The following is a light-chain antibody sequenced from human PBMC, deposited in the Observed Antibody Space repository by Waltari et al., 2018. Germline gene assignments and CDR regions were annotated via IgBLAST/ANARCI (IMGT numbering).Light chain of an antibody. V-gene: IGKV3-15*01. J-gene: IGKJ2*01. CDR2: GAS. Sequence: EILMTQSLATLSVSPGERATLSCRASQSLSTNLAWYQQHPGQAPRLLIYGASTRATGVPARFSGSRSGTEFTLIISSLQSEDFALYYCQQYHNWPYTFGQGTKLEIK. CDR1: QSLSTN. CDR3: QQYHNWPYT.